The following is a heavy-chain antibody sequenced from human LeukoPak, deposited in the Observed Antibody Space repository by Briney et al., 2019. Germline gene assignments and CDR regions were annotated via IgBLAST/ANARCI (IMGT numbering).Heavy chain of an antibody. J-gene: IGHJ4*02. CDR3: ARVAESYGDYGNYFDY. V-gene: IGHV4-34*01. CDR2: INHSGST. D-gene: IGHD4-17*01. CDR1: GGSFSGYY. Sequence: TASETLSLTCAVYGGSFSGYYWSWIRQPPGKGLEWIGEINHSGSTNYNPSLKSRVTISVDTSKNQFSLKLSSVTAADTAVYYCARVAESYGDYGNYFDYWGQGTLVTVSS.